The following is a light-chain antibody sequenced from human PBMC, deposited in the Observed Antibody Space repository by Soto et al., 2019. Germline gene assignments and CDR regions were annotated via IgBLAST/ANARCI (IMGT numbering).Light chain of an antibody. CDR1: ISNIGGNT. CDR3: AAWEDSRNGVV. CDR2: TNN. V-gene: IGLV1-44*01. Sequence: QSVLTQPPSASGTPGQRVTISCSGSISNIGGNTVNWYQQLPGTAPKLLMYTNNQRSAGVPDRFSGLKSGNSASLYSSGLQSEDEADYYCAAWEDSRNGVVFGGGTKVTVL. J-gene: IGLJ2*01.